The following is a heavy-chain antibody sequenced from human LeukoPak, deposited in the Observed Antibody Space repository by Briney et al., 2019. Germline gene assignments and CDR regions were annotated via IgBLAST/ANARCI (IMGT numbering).Heavy chain of an antibody. V-gene: IGHV5-51*01. J-gene: IGHJ3*02. Sequence: GESLKISCKGSGYSFTSYLIGWVRQMPGKGLEWRGIIYSGDSDTRYSPSFQGQVTISAYKSISTAYRQWSSMKASDTAMYYCARTPAAGYSSGWHPLNDAFDIWGQGTMVTVSS. CDR3: ARTPAAGYSSGWHPLNDAFDI. D-gene: IGHD6-19*01. CDR1: GYSFTSYL. CDR2: IYSGDSDT.